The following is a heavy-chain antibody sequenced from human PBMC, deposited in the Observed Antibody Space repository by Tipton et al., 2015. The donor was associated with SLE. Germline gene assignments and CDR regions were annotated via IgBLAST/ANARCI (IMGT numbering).Heavy chain of an antibody. J-gene: IGHJ3*01. CDR1: GGSISTYYNSYH. V-gene: IGHV4-39*01. D-gene: IGHD6-13*01. Sequence: TLSLTCTVSGGSISTYYNSYHWNWIRQPPGKGLEWIGNVYYSGSTNYNPSLKSRVTISVETSKNQFSLRLTSVTAADTSVYYCARQAVGDDAFDVWGQGTTVTVSS. CDR3: ARQAVGDDAFDV. CDR2: VYYSGST.